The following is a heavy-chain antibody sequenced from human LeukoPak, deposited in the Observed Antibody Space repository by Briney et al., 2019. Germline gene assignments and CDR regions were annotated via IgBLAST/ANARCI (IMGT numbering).Heavy chain of an antibody. J-gene: IGHJ2*01. Sequence: SETLSLTCTVSGGSISSSSYYWGRIRQPPGKGLEWIGGIYYSGSTYYNPSLKSRVTISVDTSKNQFSLKLSSVTATDTAVYYCARRYCSGGSCPTRGHWYFDLWGRGTLVTVSS. D-gene: IGHD2-15*01. CDR2: IYYSGST. V-gene: IGHV4-39*01. CDR1: GGSISSSSYY. CDR3: ARRYCSGGSCPTRGHWYFDL.